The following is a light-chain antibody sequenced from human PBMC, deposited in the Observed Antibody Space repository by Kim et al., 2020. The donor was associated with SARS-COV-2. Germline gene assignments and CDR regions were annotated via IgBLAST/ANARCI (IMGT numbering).Light chain of an antibody. Sequence: ASVGDRVTITCRASQSIDSWLAWYQEKPGKAPKVLIYDASTLESGVPSRFSGSGSGTEFTLTISSLQPDDFATYYCQQYRSYPFTFGGGTKVDIK. CDR3: QQYRSYPFT. V-gene: IGKV1-5*01. CDR1: QSIDSW. J-gene: IGKJ4*01. CDR2: DAS.